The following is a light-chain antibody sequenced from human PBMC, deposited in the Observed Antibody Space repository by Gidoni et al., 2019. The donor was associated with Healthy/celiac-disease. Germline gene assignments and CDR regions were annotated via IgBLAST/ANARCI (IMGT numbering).Light chain of an antibody. J-gene: IGKJ4*01. CDR1: QSVSSSY. Sequence: EIVLTQSPGTLSLSPGERATLSCRASQSVSSSYLAWYQQKPGQAPRLLIYGASSGSGTDFTLTISRLEPEDFAVYYCQQYGTSRALTFGGGTKVEIK. CDR2: GAS. CDR3: QQYGTSRALT. V-gene: IGKV3-20*01.